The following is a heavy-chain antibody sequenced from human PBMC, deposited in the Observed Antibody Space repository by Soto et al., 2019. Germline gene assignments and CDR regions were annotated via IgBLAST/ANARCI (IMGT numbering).Heavy chain of an antibody. CDR3: AAYSGSYPHYYYSGMTS. V-gene: IGHV1-69*06. J-gene: IGHJ6*02. CDR2: IIPIFGTA. CDR1: GGTFSSYA. Sequence: QVQLVQSGAEVKKPGSSVKVSCKASGGTFSSYAISWVRQAPGQGLEWMGGIIPIFGTANYAQKFQGRVPITADKSTSTAYMELSSLRSEDTAVYYCAAYSGSYPHYYYSGMTSGAKGPRSPSP. D-gene: IGHD1-26*01.